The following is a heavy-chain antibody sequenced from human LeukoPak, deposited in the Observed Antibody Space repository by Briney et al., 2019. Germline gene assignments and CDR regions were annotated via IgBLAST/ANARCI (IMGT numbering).Heavy chain of an antibody. CDR2: ISSSSSYI. CDR3: ATASYYDSSGLFDY. V-gene: IGHV3-21*01. CDR1: GFDFSDYS. Sequence: GGSLRLSCAASGFDFSDYSMTWVRQAPGKGLEWVSSISSSSSYIYYADSVKGRFTISRDNAKNSLYLQMNSLRAEDTAVYYCATASYYDSSGLFDYWGQGTLVTVSS. D-gene: IGHD3-22*01. J-gene: IGHJ4*02.